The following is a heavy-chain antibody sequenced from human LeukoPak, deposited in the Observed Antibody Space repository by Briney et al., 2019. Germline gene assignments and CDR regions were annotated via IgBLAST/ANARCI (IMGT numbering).Heavy chain of an antibody. CDR2: IYSGGAI. CDR3: ARRPGN. J-gene: IGHJ4*02. CDR1: GFAIGSSD. Sequence: GGSLRLSCVASGFAIGSSDMSWVRQAPGKGLEWVSLIYSGGAIRYADSVKGRFTISRDSSKNTLFLQMNDLTVEDTARYYCARRPGNWGQGILVTVSS. D-gene: IGHD1-14*01. V-gene: IGHV3-53*01.